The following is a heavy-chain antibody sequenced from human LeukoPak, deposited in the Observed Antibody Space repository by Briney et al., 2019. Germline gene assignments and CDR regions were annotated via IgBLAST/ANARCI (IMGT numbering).Heavy chain of an antibody. Sequence: GASVKVSCKASANTLINYYIHWVRQAPGQGLEWMGIINPTGDITNYAQKFQGRVTLTRDTSTSTVYMELSSLTSDDTAVYYCARLEYSNPIDYWGQGTLVTVSS. D-gene: IGHD4-11*01. CDR3: ARLEYSNPIDY. J-gene: IGHJ4*02. V-gene: IGHV1-46*01. CDR1: ANTLINYY. CDR2: INPTGDIT.